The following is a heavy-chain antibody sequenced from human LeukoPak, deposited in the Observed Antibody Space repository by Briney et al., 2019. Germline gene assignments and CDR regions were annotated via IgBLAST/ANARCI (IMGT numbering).Heavy chain of an antibody. CDR3: ARERGSRAVAGTGWFDP. D-gene: IGHD6-19*01. Sequence: ASVKVSCKASGYTFASYGISWVRQAPGQGLEWMGWISAYNGNTNYAQKLQGRVTMTTDTSTSTAYMELRSLRSDDTAAYYCARERGSRAVAGTGWFDPWGQGTLVTVSS. J-gene: IGHJ5*02. CDR2: ISAYNGNT. V-gene: IGHV1-18*01. CDR1: GYTFASYG.